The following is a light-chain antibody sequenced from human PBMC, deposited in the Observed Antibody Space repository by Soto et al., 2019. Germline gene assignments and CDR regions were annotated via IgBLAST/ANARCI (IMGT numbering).Light chain of an antibody. CDR1: QNIHNW. V-gene: IGKV1-5*01. CDR2: DAS. J-gene: IGKJ2*01. CDR3: QLYHDLST. Sequence: DIQMTQSPSTLSASVGDRVTISCRASQNIHNWLAWYQQKPGKAPKLLIYDASSLESGVASRFSGSGSGTAFTLTISSLQPDDFATYYCQLYHDLSTFGQGTKLEI.